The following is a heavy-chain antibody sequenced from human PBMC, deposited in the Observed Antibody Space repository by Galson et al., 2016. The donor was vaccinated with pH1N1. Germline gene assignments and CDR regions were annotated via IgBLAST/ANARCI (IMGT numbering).Heavy chain of an antibody. J-gene: IGHJ1*01. Sequence: SLRLSCAASGFTFSSYSMHWVRQAPGKGLEWVSSISSSSNYTHYADSLRGRFTISRDNAKNSLYLQMNSLGAEDTAVYYCARAGGVVTSTLFFQHWGQGTLVTVSS. CDR3: ARAGGVVTSTLFFQH. D-gene: IGHD2-21*02. V-gene: IGHV3-21*01. CDR1: GFTFSSYS. CDR2: ISSSSNYT.